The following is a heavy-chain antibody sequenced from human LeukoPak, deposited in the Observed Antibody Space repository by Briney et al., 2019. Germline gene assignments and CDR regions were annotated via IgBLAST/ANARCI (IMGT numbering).Heavy chain of an antibody. Sequence: GGSLRLSCAASGFTFNSYAMSWVRQAPGKGLEWVSVISGGGVNTYYADSVKGRFTISRDNSKNTLYLQMNSLRAEDTAVYYCAKLRSGIAVAGTNYWGQGTLVTVSS. D-gene: IGHD6-19*01. CDR3: AKLRSGIAVAGTNY. CDR1: GFTFNSYA. J-gene: IGHJ4*02. CDR2: ISGGGVNT. V-gene: IGHV3-23*01.